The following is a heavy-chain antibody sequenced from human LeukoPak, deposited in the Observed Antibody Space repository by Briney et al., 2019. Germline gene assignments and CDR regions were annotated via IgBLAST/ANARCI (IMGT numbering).Heavy chain of an antibody. CDR2: ISFSGSAI. V-gene: IGHV3-48*03. CDR1: EFPFSSYQ. D-gene: IGHD6-13*01. CDR3: VAEASSPY. J-gene: IGHJ4*02. Sequence: PGGSLRLSCAASEFPFSSYQMNWVRQPPGKGLEWVSYISFSGSAIYYADSVKGRFTITRDNAKNSLFLQMNSLRAEDTAVYYCVAEASSPYLGQGTLVTVSS.